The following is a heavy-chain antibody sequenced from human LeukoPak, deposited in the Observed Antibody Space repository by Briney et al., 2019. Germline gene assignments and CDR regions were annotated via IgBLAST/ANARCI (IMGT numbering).Heavy chain of an antibody. Sequence: GGSLRLSCAASGFSFSAHWMHWVRQAPGKGLVWVAQINGDATATNYAGSVRGRFTISRDNAKNTVHLQMSTLTAEDTAVYYCAKDKWWGASDHWGQGSLVTVSS. V-gene: IGHV3-74*01. J-gene: IGHJ4*02. CDR2: INGDATAT. CDR3: AKDKWWGASDH. D-gene: IGHD2-8*01. CDR1: GFSFSAHW.